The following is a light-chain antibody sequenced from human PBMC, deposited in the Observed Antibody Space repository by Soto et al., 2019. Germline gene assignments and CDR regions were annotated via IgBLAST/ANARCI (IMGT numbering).Light chain of an antibody. CDR3: QQYNDYLWT. Sequence: EIVMTQSPATLSVSPGAGATLSCRASQSVSSSYLAWYQQKPGQAPRLLIYGASSRATGIPDRFSGSGSGTEFTLTISSLQPDDFATYYCQQYNDYLWTFGQGTKVDIK. V-gene: IGKV3D-15*01. J-gene: IGKJ1*01. CDR1: QSVSSSY. CDR2: GAS.